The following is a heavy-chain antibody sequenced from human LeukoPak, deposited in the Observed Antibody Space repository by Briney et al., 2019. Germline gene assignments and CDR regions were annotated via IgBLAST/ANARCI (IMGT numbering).Heavy chain of an antibody. J-gene: IGHJ3*02. V-gene: IGHV3-13*01. D-gene: IGHD3-16*02. CDR2: IGTAGDT. CDR1: GFTFSNYD. CDR3: ARGFGITFGGVITIAFDI. Sequence: GGSLRLSCAASGFTFSNYDIHWVRHPTGKGLEWVSAIGTAGDTYYPGSVKGRFTISRENAKNSVYLQMNSLRVGDTAVYYCARGFGITFGGVITIAFDIWGQGTIVTVSS.